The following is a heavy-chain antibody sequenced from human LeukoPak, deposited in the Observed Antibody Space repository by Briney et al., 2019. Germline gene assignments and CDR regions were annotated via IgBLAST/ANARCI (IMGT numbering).Heavy chain of an antibody. CDR2: IIPILGIA. D-gene: IGHD2-21*02. Sequence: ASVKVSCKASGGTFSSYAISWVRQAPGQGLEWMGRIIPILGIANYAQKFQGRVTITADKSTSTAYMELSSLRSEDTAVYYCGSGDWYYYYGMDVWGQGTTVTVSS. CDR1: GGTFSSYA. J-gene: IGHJ6*02. V-gene: IGHV1-69*04. CDR3: GSGDWYYYYGMDV.